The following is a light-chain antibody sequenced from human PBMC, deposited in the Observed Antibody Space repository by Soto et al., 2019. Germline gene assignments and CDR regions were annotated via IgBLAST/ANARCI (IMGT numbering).Light chain of an antibody. J-gene: IGLJ2*01. Sequence: QSALTQPASVSGSPGQSSTISCTGTSSDVGGYNYVSWYQPQPGKAPKLMIYEVSNRPSGVSNRFSGSKSGNTASLTNSGLQAEDEADYYCSSYTSNSTHVVFGGGTKLTVL. V-gene: IGLV2-14*01. CDR1: SSDVGGYNY. CDR2: EVS. CDR3: SSYTSNSTHVV.